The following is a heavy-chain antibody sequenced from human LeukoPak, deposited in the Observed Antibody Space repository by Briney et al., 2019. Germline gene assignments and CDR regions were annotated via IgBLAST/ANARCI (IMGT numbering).Heavy chain of an antibody. CDR3: AKEGYYYDSSGYLDY. Sequence: PGRSLRLSCAASGFTFSSYGMHWVRQAPGKGLEWVAVISYDGSNKYYADFVKGRFTISRGNSKNTLYLQMNSLRAEDTAVYYCAKEGYYYDSSGYLDYWGQGTLVTVSS. J-gene: IGHJ4*02. V-gene: IGHV3-30*18. CDR1: GFTFSSYG. CDR2: ISYDGSNK. D-gene: IGHD3-22*01.